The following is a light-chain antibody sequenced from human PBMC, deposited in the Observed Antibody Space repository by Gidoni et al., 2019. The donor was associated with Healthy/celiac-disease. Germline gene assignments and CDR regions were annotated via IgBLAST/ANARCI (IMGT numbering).Light chain of an antibody. Sequence: DIQITQSPSSLSASVGYRVTITCRASQRISSYLNWYQQKPGKAPKLLIYAASSLQSGVPSRFSGSGSGTDFTLTISSLQPEDFATYYCQQSYSTLMYTFGQGTKLEIK. CDR3: QQSYSTLMYT. J-gene: IGKJ2*01. CDR1: QRISSY. CDR2: AAS. V-gene: IGKV1-39*01.